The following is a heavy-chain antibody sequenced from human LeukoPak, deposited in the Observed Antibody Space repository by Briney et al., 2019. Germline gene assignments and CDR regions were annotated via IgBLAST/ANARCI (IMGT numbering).Heavy chain of an antibody. CDR2: ISGNGGST. V-gene: IGHV3-64D*06. CDR3: MRELGYCTCISCSPDY. J-gene: IGHJ4*02. Sequence: TGGSLRLSCSASGFTFSSYAMHCVRQAPGKGLEYVSAISGNGGSTYYADSVKGRFTISRDNSKNTLYLQMSSLRAEDTAVYYCMRELGYCTCISCSPDYWGQGTLVTVSS. CDR1: GFTFSSYA. D-gene: IGHD2-2*01.